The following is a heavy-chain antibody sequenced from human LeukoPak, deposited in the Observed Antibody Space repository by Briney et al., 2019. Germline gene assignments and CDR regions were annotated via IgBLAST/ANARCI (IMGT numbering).Heavy chain of an antibody. CDR3: ARDIEWSSIAALLGY. CDR2: INPNSGGT. V-gene: IGHV1-2*02. CDR1: GYIFTGYY. D-gene: IGHD6-6*01. J-gene: IGHJ4*02. Sequence: ASVKVSCKASGYIFTGYYMHWVRQAPGQGLEWMGWINPNSGGTNYAQKFQGRVTMTRDTSISTAYTELSRLRSDDTAVYYCARDIEWSSIAALLGYWGQGTLVTVSS.